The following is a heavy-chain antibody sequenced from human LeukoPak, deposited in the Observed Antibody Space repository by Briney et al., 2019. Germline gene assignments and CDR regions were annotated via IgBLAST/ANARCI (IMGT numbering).Heavy chain of an antibody. D-gene: IGHD4-17*01. J-gene: IGHJ4*02. CDR3: ARGDYGDYHHFDY. V-gene: IGHV4-34*01. CDR1: GGSFSGYY. CDR2: IYYSGST. Sequence: PSETLSLTCAVYGGSFSGYYWSWIRQPPGKGLEWIGSIYYSGSTYYNPSLKSRVTISVDTSKNQFSLKLSSVTAADTAVYYCARGDYGDYHHFDYWGQGTLVTVSS.